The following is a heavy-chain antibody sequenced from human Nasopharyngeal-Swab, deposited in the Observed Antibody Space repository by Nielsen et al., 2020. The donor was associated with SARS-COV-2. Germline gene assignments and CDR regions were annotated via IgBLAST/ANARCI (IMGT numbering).Heavy chain of an antibody. D-gene: IGHD6-19*01. J-gene: IGHJ4*02. CDR3: TTGRPGIAVAGTDY. Sequence: VREAPGKGLEWVAVIWYDGSNKYYADSVKGRFTISRDNSKNTLYLQMNSLRAEDTAVYYCTTGRPGIAVAGTDYWGQGTLVTVSS. V-gene: IGHV3-33*01. CDR2: IWYDGSNK.